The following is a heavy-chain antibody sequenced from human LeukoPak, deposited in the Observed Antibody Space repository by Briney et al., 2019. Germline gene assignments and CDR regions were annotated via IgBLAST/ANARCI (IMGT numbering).Heavy chain of an antibody. CDR2: SNAGNGNT. J-gene: IGHJ3*02. CDR1: GYTFTNYA. D-gene: IGHD3-9*01. V-gene: IGHV1-3*02. CDR3: ARGTGILTGYYAFDI. Sequence: ASVKVSCKASGYTFTNYAIHWVRQAPGQRLEWMGWSNAGNGNTKYSQEFQGRVTMTRNTSISTAYMELSSLRSEDTAVYYCARGTGILTGYYAFDIWGQGTMVTVSS.